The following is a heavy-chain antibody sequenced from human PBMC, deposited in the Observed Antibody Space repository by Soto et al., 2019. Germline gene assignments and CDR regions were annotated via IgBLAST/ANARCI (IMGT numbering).Heavy chain of an antibody. V-gene: IGHV3-64D*08. D-gene: IGHD1-26*01. CDR3: LKESAGSWFSDLDS. CDR2: VSNSGRST. CDR1: GFNFSSHA. J-gene: IGHJ4*02. Sequence: EVQLVESGGGLVQPGGSLRLPCSASGFNFSSHAMHWVRQAPGKGLEYVSGVSNSGRSTNYADSVKGRFTISRDNSNNTLYLQLSRPRPDDTAVDYCLKESAGSWFSDLDSWGQGTLGTVAS.